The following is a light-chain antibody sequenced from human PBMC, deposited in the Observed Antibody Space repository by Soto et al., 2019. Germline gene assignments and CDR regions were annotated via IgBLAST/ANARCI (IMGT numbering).Light chain of an antibody. CDR3: QQSYSAPRT. CDR1: HRISTY. Sequence: DLQMTQSPSSLSASVGDRVTITCRASHRISTYLNWYQQKPGKAPKLLIYAASSLQSGVPSRFSSSASGTDFTLTISSLQPEDFATYYCQQSYSAPRTFGQGTKVEIK. CDR2: AAS. V-gene: IGKV1-39*01. J-gene: IGKJ1*01.